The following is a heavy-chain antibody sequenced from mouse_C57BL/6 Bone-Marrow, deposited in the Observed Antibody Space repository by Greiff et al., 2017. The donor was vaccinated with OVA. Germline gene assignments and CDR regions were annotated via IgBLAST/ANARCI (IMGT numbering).Heavy chain of an antibody. CDR2: INPGSGGT. CDR1: GYAFTNYL. CDR3: ARVSSEAFDY. V-gene: IGHV1-54*01. Sequence: QVQLQQSGAELVRPGTSVKVSCKASGYAFTNYLIEWVKQRPGQGLAWIGVINPGSGGTNYNEKFKGKANLTADKSSSTAYMQLSSLTSEDSAVYFCARVSSEAFDYWGQGTTLTVSS. J-gene: IGHJ2*01. D-gene: IGHD1-1*01.